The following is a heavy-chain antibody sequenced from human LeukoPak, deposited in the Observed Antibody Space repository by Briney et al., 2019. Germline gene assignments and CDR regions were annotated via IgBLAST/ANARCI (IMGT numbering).Heavy chain of an antibody. V-gene: IGHV3-53*01. J-gene: IGHJ2*01. CDR1: GFTVSTNY. D-gene: IGHD3-3*02. Sequence: PGGSLRLSRAASGFTVSTNYMNWVRQAPGKGLEWVSIIYSGATTYYADSVKGRFTISRDTSKNTVSLQMNSLRAEDTAVYFCARVGDHFHWNLDLWGRGTLVTVSS. CDR3: ARVGDHFHWNLDL. CDR2: IYSGATT.